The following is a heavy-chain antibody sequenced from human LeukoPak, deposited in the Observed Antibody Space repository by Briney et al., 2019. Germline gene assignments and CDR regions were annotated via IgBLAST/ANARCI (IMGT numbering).Heavy chain of an antibody. CDR2: IRYDGSNK. V-gene: IGHV3-30*02. D-gene: IGHD6-19*01. J-gene: IGHJ4*02. Sequence: PGGSLRLSCAASGFTFSSYGMHWVRQAPGKGLEWVAFIRYDGSNKYYADSVKGQFTISRDNSKNTLYLQMNSLRAEDTAVYYCAKLIAVAGIDYWGQGTLVTVSS. CDR1: GFTFSSYG. CDR3: AKLIAVAGIDY.